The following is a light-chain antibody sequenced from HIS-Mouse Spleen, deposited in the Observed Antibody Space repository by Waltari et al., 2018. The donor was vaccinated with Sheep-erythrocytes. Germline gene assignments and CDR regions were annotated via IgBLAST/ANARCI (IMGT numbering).Light chain of an antibody. CDR3: CSYAGSSTFHVV. CDR2: EGS. Sequence: PGQSITISCTGTSSDVGSYNLVSWYQQHPGKAPKLMIYEGSKRPSGVSNRFSGSKSGNTASLTISGLQAEDEADYYCCSYAGSSTFHVVFGGGTKLTVL. CDR1: SSDVGSYNL. J-gene: IGLJ2*01. V-gene: IGLV2-23*03.